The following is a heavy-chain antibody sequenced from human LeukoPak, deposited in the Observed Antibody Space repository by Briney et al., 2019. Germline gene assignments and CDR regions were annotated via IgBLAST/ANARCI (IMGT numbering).Heavy chain of an antibody. CDR2: ISHNGNVN. J-gene: IGHJ6*02. Sequence: GGSLRLSCAASGFTFSSYWMNWARQAPGKGLEWVASISHNGNVNYYVDSVKGRFTISRDNAKNSLYLQMSNLRAEDTAVYFCARGGGLDVWGQGATVTVSS. V-gene: IGHV3-7*03. D-gene: IGHD3-16*01. CDR1: GFTFSSYW. CDR3: ARGGGLDV.